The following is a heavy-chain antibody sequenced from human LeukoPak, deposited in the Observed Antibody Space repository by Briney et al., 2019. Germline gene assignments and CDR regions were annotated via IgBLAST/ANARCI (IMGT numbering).Heavy chain of an antibody. CDR1: GFTFSSYG. J-gene: IGHJ6*03. Sequence: GGSLRLSCAASGFTFSSYGMHWVRQAPGKGLEWVAVIWYGGSNKYYADSVKGRFTISRDNSKNTLYLQMNSLRAEDTAVYYCAKDHRFEGYMDVWSKGTTVTVSS. CDR3: AKDHRFEGYMDV. V-gene: IGHV3-30*02. CDR2: IWYGGSNK.